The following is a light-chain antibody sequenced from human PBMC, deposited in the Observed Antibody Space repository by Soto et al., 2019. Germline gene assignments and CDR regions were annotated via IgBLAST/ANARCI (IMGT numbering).Light chain of an antibody. CDR3: QQRTTWPRT. Sequence: DIVLTQSPSTLSLSVGDRVTLTCRASQSVTSYLVWYQQKPGKAPRLLIYAASSWPSGIPARFSGSGFGTDFTLTIGSLEPEDSAAYYCQQRTTWPRTFGGGTQVDIK. CDR1: QSVTSY. CDR2: AAS. V-gene: IGKV3-11*01. J-gene: IGKJ4*01.